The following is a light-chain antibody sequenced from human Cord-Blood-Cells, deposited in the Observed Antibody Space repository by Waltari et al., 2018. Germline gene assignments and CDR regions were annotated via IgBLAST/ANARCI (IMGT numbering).Light chain of an antibody. CDR1: QSVSHY. Sequence: DIVLTQSQATLSLSPGERATSSCRASQSVSHYLAWYQQQPGKAPRLLIYDASNKATGIPARFSGSGSGTDFTLNISSLEPEDFAVYYCQQRSNWPPLTFGGGTKVEIK. CDR2: DAS. J-gene: IGKJ4*01. V-gene: IGKV3-11*01. CDR3: QQRSNWPPLT.